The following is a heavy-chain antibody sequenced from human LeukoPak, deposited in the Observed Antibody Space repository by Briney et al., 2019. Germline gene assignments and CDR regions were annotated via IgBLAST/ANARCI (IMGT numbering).Heavy chain of an antibody. Sequence: ASVKVSCKASGYTFTSYDINWVRQATGQGLEWMGWMNSNSGNTGYAQKFQGRVTMTRNTSISTAYMELSSLRSEDTAVYYCARTKLDIVVVVAAKIDAFDIWGQGTMVTVSS. D-gene: IGHD2-15*01. CDR2: MNSNSGNT. CDR3: ARTKLDIVVVVAAKIDAFDI. J-gene: IGHJ3*02. V-gene: IGHV1-8*01. CDR1: GYTFTSYD.